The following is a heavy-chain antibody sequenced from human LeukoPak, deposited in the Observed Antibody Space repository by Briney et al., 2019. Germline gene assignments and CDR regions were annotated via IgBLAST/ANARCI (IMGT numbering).Heavy chain of an antibody. J-gene: IGHJ5*02. Sequence: SETLSLTCTVSGGSISSYYWSLIRQPAGKGLEWIGRIYTSGSTNYNPSLKSRVTMSVDTSKNQFSLKLSSVTAADTAVYYCARGEDMYSSSWYRWFDPWGQGTLVTVSS. CDR3: ARGEDMYSSSWYRWFDP. D-gene: IGHD6-13*01. V-gene: IGHV4-4*07. CDR1: GGSISSYY. CDR2: IYTSGST.